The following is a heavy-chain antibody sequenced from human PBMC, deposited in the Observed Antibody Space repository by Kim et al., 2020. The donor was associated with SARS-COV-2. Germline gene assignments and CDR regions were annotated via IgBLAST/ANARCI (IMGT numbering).Heavy chain of an antibody. CDR1: GYTFTSYY. CDR2: INPSGGST. J-gene: IGHJ4*02. CDR3: ARDRKHYYGSGSYGPLSY. Sequence: ASVNVSCKASGYTFTSYYMHWVRQAPGQGLEWMGIINPSGGSTSYAQKFQGRVTMTRDTSTSTVYMELSSLRSEDTAVYYCARDRKHYYGSGSYGPLSYWGQGTLVTVSS. D-gene: IGHD3-10*01. V-gene: IGHV1-46*01.